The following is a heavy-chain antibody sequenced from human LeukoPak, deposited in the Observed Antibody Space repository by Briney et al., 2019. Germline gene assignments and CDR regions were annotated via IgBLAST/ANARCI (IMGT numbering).Heavy chain of an antibody. Sequence: GGSLRLSCAASGFTVSSNYMSWVRQAPGKELEWVSVIYSGGSTYYADSVKGRFTISRDNSKNTLYLQMNSLRAEDTAVYYCARELLGQQLVSSDAFDIWGQGTMVTVSS. D-gene: IGHD6-13*01. CDR3: ARELLGQQLVSSDAFDI. J-gene: IGHJ3*02. CDR2: IYSGGST. CDR1: GFTVSSNY. V-gene: IGHV3-53*01.